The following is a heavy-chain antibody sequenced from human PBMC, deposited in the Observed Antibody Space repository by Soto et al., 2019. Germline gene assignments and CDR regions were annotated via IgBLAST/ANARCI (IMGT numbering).Heavy chain of an antibody. CDR2: ISSSSSYI. D-gene: IGHD6-6*01. Sequence: PGGSLRLSCAASGFTFSSYSMNWVRQAPGKGLEWVSSISSSSSYIYYADSVKGRFTISRDNAKNSLYLQMNSLRAEDTAVYYCARDRGGIAARPGYFDYWGQGTLVTVSS. CDR1: GFTFSSYS. CDR3: ARDRGGIAARPGYFDY. V-gene: IGHV3-21*01. J-gene: IGHJ4*02.